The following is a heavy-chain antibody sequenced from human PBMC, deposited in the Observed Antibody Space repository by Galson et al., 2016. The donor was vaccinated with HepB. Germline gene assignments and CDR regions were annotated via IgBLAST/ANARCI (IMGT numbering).Heavy chain of an antibody. J-gene: IGHJ2*01. Sequence: SLRLSCAASGATFSPYGIHWVRQAPGKGLEWVAVIWYDGTNKYYADSVKGRFTTSRDNSKNTVYLQMSYLRTEDTALYYCARDRRSDVRGNQWYFDLWGRGTLVTVSS. CDR3: ARDRRSDVRGNQWYFDL. V-gene: IGHV3-33*01. CDR2: IWYDGTNK. D-gene: IGHD3-16*01. CDR1: GATFSPYG.